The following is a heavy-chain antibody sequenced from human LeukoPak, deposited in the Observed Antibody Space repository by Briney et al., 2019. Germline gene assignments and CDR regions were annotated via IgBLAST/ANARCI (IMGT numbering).Heavy chain of an antibody. CDR1: GYTFTAYY. CDR3: ARDGDSRMVDFDY. D-gene: IGHD3-10*01. CDR2: IHPNSGAT. Sequence: ASVKVSCQASGYTFTAYYIYWVRQAPGQGLEWVGFIHPNSGATNYAPKFQGRVTMARDTSISTAYVELSRLTSDDTAMYYCARDGDSRMVDFDYWGQGTLVTVSS. J-gene: IGHJ4*02. V-gene: IGHV1-2*02.